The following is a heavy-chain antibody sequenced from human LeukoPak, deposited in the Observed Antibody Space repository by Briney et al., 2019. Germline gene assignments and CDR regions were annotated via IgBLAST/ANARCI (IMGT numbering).Heavy chain of an antibody. CDR2: INHSGST. CDR1: GGSFSGYY. J-gene: IGHJ5*02. Sequence: SPSETLSLTCAVYGGSFSGYYWSWIRQPPGKGLEWIGEINHSGSTNYNPSLKSRVTISVDTSKNQFSLKLSSVTAADTAVYYCARDPVRGVIGWFDPWGQGTLVTVSS. CDR3: ARDPVRGVIGWFDP. D-gene: IGHD3-10*01. V-gene: IGHV4-34*01.